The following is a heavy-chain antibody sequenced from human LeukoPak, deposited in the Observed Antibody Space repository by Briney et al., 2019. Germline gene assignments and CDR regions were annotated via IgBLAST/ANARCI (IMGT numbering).Heavy chain of an antibody. V-gene: IGHV3-74*01. CDR1: GFTFSSYW. CDR2: INSDGSSA. D-gene: IGHD5-12*01. J-gene: IGHJ6*02. CDR3: ARPLVATADGSDYGMDV. Sequence: PGGSLRLSCAASGFTFSSYWMHWVRQAPGKGLVWVSRINSDGSSASYADSVKGRFTISRDNAKNTLYLQMNSLRSEDTAVYYCARPLVATADGSDYGMDVWGQGTTVTVSS.